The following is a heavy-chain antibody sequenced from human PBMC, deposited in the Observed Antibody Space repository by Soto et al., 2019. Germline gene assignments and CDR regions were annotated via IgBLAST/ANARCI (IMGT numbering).Heavy chain of an antibody. CDR3: ARDAVYRDNGLAY. D-gene: IGHD4-17*01. CDR2: IGSDGRRA. J-gene: IGHJ4*02. V-gene: IGHV3-33*01. Sequence: QVQLVESGGGVVQPGGSLRLSCAASGFTFGRHGMHWVRQAPGKGLEWVAVIGSDGRRASYAASVKGRLTISRDNGQNTLYLQMNCLRAEETALSYCARDAVYRDNGLAYSGPGTLVTVSS. CDR1: GFTFGRHG.